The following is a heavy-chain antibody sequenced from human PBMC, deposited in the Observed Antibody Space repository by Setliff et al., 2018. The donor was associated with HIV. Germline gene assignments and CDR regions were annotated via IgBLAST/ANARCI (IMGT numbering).Heavy chain of an antibody. CDR2: VNQRVTS. CDR3: AREKGGGYFDS. V-gene: IGHV4-34*01. D-gene: IGHD3-16*01. J-gene: IGHJ4*02. Sequence: SETLSLTCAVNSGSFGSYYWSWLRQSPGKGLEWIGEVNQRVTSNYNPSPKSRVTMSIDESKSQFSLKLSSVNAAETAVYFCAREKGGGYFDSWGQGTLVTVSS. CDR1: SGSFGSYY.